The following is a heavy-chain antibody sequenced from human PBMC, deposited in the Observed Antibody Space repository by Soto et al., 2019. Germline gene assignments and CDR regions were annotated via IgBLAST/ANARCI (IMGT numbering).Heavy chain of an antibody. CDR1: GGTFSSYA. Sequence: GASVKVSCKASGGTFSSYAISWVRQAPGQGLEWMGGIIPIFGTANYAQKFQGRVTITADESTSTAYMELSSLRSEDTAVYYCARAAYQLLYLYSRQEQFDYWGQGTLVTVSS. J-gene: IGHJ4*02. V-gene: IGHV1-69*13. CDR3: ARAAYQLLYLYSRQEQFDY. CDR2: IIPIFGTA. D-gene: IGHD2-2*02.